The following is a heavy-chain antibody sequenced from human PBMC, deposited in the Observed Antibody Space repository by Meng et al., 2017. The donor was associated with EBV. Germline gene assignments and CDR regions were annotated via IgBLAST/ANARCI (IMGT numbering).Heavy chain of an antibody. CDR2: INPNSGGT. Sequence: QGRGVKSGAEGKKPGASVKVSCKASGYTFTGYYMHWVRQAPGQGLEWMGRINPNSGGTNYAQKFQGGVTMTRDTSISTAYMELSRLRSDDTAVYYCAKGADLAAAGTFWFDPWGQGTLVTVSS. CDR3: AKGADLAAAGTFWFDP. D-gene: IGHD6-13*01. V-gene: IGHV1-2*06. CDR1: GYTFTGYY. J-gene: IGHJ5*02.